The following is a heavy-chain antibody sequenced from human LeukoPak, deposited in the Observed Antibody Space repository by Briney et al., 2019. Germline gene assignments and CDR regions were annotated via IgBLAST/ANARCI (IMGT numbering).Heavy chain of an antibody. V-gene: IGHV3-23*01. Sequence: GGSLRLSCAAPGFTFSSSAMTWVRQAPGKGLEWVSTISGTGGSTYYADSVRGRFTISRDNSKNTLYLQMNSLRAEDTAVYYCAKDPGGENYWGQGTLVTVSS. J-gene: IGHJ4*02. CDR2: ISGTGGST. CDR1: GFTFSSSA. D-gene: IGHD2-8*02. CDR3: AKDPGGENY.